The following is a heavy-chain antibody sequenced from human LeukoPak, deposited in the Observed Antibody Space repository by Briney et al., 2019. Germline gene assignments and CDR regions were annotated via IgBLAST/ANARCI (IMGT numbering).Heavy chain of an antibody. V-gene: IGHV3-23*01. D-gene: IGHD3-10*01. CDR3: AKVRAMVRGVPYFDY. Sequence: GGSLRLSCAASGVTFSSYAMSWVRQAPGKGLEWVSAISGSGGSTYYADSVKGRFTISRDNSKNTLYLQMNSLRAEDTAVYYCAKVRAMVRGVPYFDYWGQGTLVTVSS. CDR2: ISGSGGST. J-gene: IGHJ4*02. CDR1: GVTFSSYA.